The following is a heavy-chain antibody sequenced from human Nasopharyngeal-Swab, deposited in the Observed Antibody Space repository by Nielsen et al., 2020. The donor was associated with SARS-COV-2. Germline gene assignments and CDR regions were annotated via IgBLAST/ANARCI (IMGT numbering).Heavy chain of an antibody. V-gene: IGHV3-30-3*01. CDR2: ISYDGSNK. CDR3: ARAPGDGMDV. J-gene: IGHJ6*02. Sequence: VRQMPGEGLEWVAVISYDGSNKYYADSVKGRFTISRDNSKNTLYLQMNSLRAEDTAVYYCARAPGDGMDVWGQGATVTVSS.